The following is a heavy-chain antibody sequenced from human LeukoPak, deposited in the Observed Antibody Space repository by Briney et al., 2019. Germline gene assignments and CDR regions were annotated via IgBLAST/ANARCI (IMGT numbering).Heavy chain of an antibody. D-gene: IGHD2-8*01. CDR3: AKDWVSGYCSNVICLDVDNWFDP. CDR2: ISYDASNK. CDR1: EFTFSSYE. Sequence: GGSLRLSCAASEFTFSSYEMNWVRQAPGKGLEWVAVISYDASNKYYADSVKGRFTISRDNSKNTLYLQMNSLRAEDTAVYYCAKDWVSGYCSNVICLDVDNWFDPWGQGTLVTVSS. V-gene: IGHV3-30*18. J-gene: IGHJ5*02.